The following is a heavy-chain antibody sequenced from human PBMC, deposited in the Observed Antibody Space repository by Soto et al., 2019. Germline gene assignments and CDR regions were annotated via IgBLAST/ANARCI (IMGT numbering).Heavy chain of an antibody. Sequence: ASVKVSCKASGGTFSSYAISWVRQAPGQGLEWMGGIIPIFGTANYAQKFQGRVTITADESTSTAYMELSSLRSEDTAVYYCARDQAVRRMPYYDFWSGSPNWFDPWGQGTLVTVSS. CDR3: ARDQAVRRMPYYDFWSGSPNWFDP. D-gene: IGHD3-3*01. V-gene: IGHV1-69*01. CDR2: IIPIFGTA. J-gene: IGHJ5*02. CDR1: GGTFSSYA.